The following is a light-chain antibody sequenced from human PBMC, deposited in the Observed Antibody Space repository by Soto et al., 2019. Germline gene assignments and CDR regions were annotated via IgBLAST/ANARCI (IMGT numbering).Light chain of an antibody. CDR2: DAS. J-gene: IGKJ1*01. V-gene: IGKV3-11*01. CDR3: VQPSTWPWT. Sequence: EIVLTQYPATLSLSPGERATLSCSASQSVSSYLAWYQQKPGQPLRLLIYDASNRATGTPARFSGSGSGIDFTLTISSLEPEDFAIYYCVQPSTWPWTIGQGSKVEIK. CDR1: QSVSSY.